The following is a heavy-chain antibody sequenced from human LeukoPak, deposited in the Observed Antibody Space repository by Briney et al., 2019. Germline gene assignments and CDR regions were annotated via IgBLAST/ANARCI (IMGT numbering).Heavy chain of an antibody. CDR3: ATYGLGTYHLED. J-gene: IGHJ4*02. CDR1: GVTFSSYW. D-gene: IGHD3-10*01. V-gene: IGHV3-74*01. Sequence: GGSLGLSCAASGVTFSSYWMHWVRQAPGKGLVWVSRINNDRSSAYYADSVKGRFTISRDNAKNTLYLQMDSLRAEDTAVYYCATYGLGTYHLEDWGQGTLVTVSS. CDR2: INNDRSSA.